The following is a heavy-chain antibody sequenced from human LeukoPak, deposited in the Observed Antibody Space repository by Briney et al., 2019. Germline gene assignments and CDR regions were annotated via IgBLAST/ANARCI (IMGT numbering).Heavy chain of an antibody. CDR2: IYYSGST. Sequence: PSETLSLTCTVSGGSISSGSYYWSWIRQPAGKGLEWIGYIYYSGSTNYNPSLKSRVTISGDTSKNQLSLKLRSVTAADTAVYYCARVYGYNYYYMDVWGKGTTVTVSS. D-gene: IGHD5-18*01. CDR1: GGSISSGSYY. V-gene: IGHV4-61*10. CDR3: ARVYGYNYYYMDV. J-gene: IGHJ6*03.